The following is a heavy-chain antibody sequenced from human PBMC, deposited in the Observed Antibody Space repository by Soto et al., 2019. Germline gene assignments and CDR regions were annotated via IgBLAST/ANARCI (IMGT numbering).Heavy chain of an antibody. J-gene: IGHJ3*02. V-gene: IGHV3-7*01. CDR1: GFTFSSYW. CDR3: ARDGYSAGYDI. CDR2: MKQDGTEE. D-gene: IGHD5-18*01. Sequence: EVKLVESGGGLVQPGGSLRLSCAASGFTFSSYWMSWVRHAPGKGLEWVANMKQDGTEEYYVDAVRGRFTISRDNAKNSLYLQLNSLRVEDTAVYYCARDGYSAGYDIWGQGTMVTVSS.